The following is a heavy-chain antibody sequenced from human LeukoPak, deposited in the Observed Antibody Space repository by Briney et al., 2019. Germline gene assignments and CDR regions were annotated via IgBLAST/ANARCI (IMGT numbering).Heavy chain of an antibody. D-gene: IGHD1-26*01. CDR1: GFTVSSNY. V-gene: IGHV3-66*01. CDR3: ARAIGGSYYYYYGMDV. Sequence: GGSLRLSCAASGFTVSSNYMSWVRQAPGKGLEWVSVIYSGGSTFYADSVKGRFTISRDNSKNILYLQLNSLRADDTAVYYCARAIGGSYYYYYGMDVWGQGTTVTVSS. CDR2: IYSGGST. J-gene: IGHJ6*02.